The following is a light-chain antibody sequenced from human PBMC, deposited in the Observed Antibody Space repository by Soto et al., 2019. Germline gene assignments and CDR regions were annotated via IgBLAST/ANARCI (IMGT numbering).Light chain of an antibody. CDR3: DSYTSSGTYV. V-gene: IGLV2-14*01. J-gene: IGLJ1*01. Sequence: QSALTQPASVSGSPGQSIAISCTGSSSDVADYKFVSWYQQHPGKAPKLMIYDVSSRPSGVSNRFSGSKSCNTASLTISGLQAEDEADYYCDSYTSSGTYVFGSGTKLTVL. CDR1: SSDVADYKF. CDR2: DVS.